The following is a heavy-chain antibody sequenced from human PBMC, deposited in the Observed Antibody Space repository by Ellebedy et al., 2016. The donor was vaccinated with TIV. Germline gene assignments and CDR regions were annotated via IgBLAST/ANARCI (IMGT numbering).Heavy chain of an antibody. Sequence: SCKASGFTFSSYGMHWVRQAPGKGLEWVAIISYDGSNEVYADSVKGRFTISRDNSKNTLSLQLNSLRADDTAVYYCARGMTNHYFDYWGQGTLVTVSS. J-gene: IGHJ4*02. D-gene: IGHD4-11*01. V-gene: IGHV3-30*03. CDR1: GFTFSSYG. CDR3: ARGMTNHYFDY. CDR2: ISYDGSNE.